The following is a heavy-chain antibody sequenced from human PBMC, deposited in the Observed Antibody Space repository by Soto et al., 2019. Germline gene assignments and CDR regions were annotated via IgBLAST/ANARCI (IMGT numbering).Heavy chain of an antibody. D-gene: IGHD2-15*01. V-gene: IGHV3-23*01. CDR2: ISGSGGST. CDR3: ARERGYCSGGSCYGFYYYYMDV. J-gene: IGHJ6*03. Sequence: EVQLLESGGGLVQPGGSLRLSCAASGFTFSSYAMSWVRQAPGKGLEWVSAISGSGGSTYYADSVKGRFTISRDNSKTTLYLQMNSLRADDTAVYYCARERGYCSGGSCYGFYYYYMDVWGKGTTVTVSS. CDR1: GFTFSSYA.